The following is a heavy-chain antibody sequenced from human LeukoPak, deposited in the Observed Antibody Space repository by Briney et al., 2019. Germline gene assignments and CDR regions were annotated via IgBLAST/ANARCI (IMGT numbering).Heavy chain of an antibody. CDR1: GFTVSSNY. Sequence: GGSLRLSCAASGFTVSSNYMSWVRQAPGKGLEWVSVIYSGGSTYYADSVRGRFTISRDNSKNTLYLQMNSLGAEDTAVYYCARVSYYDSSGYYFLSYVDYWGQGTLVTVSS. V-gene: IGHV3-53*01. D-gene: IGHD3-22*01. CDR3: ARVSYYDSSGYYFLSYVDY. CDR2: IYSGGST. J-gene: IGHJ4*02.